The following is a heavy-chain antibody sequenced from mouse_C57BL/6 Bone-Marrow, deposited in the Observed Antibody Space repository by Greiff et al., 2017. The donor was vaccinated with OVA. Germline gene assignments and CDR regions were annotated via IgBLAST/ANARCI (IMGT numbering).Heavy chain of an antibody. V-gene: IGHV5-17*01. Sequence: EVQRVESGGGLVKPGGSLKLSCAASGFTFSDYGMHWVRQAPEKGLEWVAYISSGSSTIYYADTVKGRFTISRDNAKNTLFLQMTSLRSEDTAMYYCAREGGAAQATGMDYWGQGTSVTVSS. J-gene: IGHJ4*01. CDR2: ISSGSSTI. CDR1: GFTFSDYG. D-gene: IGHD3-2*02. CDR3: AREGGAAQATGMDY.